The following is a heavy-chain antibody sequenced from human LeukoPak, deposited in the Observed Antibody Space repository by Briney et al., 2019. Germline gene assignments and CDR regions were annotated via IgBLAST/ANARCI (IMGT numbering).Heavy chain of an antibody. V-gene: IGHV1-46*01. Sequence: ASVKVSCKASGYTFTSYYMHWVRQAPGQGLEWMGIINPSGGSTSYAQKFQGRVTMTTDTSTSTAYMELRSLRSDDTAVYYCARDIPDPYYYDSSGYYPWEYFDYWGQGTLVTVSS. CDR3: ARDIPDPYYYDSSGYYPWEYFDY. CDR2: INPSGGST. D-gene: IGHD3-22*01. CDR1: GYTFTSYY. J-gene: IGHJ4*02.